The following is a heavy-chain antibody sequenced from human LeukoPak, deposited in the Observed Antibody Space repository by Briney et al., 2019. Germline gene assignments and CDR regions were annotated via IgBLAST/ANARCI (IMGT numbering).Heavy chain of an antibody. CDR3: ARELYQLLPDY. CDR2: IHKSSTTI. V-gene: IGHV3-48*02. J-gene: IGHJ4*02. Sequence: QAGGSLRLSCAASGFTFNDYSMNWVRQAPGKGLEWISYIHKSSTTIYYADSVKGRFTISRDNAGNSLNLRMNSQRDEDTAVYYCARELYQLLPDYWGQGTLVTVSS. CDR1: GFTFNDYS. D-gene: IGHD2-2*01.